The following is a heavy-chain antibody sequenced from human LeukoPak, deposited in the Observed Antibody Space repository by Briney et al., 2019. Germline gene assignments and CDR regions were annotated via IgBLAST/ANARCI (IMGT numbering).Heavy chain of an antibody. Sequence: ASVKVSCKASGYTFTDYYMHWVRQAPGQGLERMGRINPNSGATKYAQKFQGRVTMTRDTSISTAYMELSRLRSDDTAVYYCARGYDSSGYYYVYYWGQGTLVTVSS. CDR3: ARGYDSSGYYYVYY. J-gene: IGHJ4*02. V-gene: IGHV1-2*06. CDR1: GYTFTDYY. D-gene: IGHD3-22*01. CDR2: INPNSGAT.